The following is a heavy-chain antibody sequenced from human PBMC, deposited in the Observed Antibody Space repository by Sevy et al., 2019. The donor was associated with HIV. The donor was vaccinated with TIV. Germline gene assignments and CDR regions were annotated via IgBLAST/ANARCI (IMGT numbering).Heavy chain of an antibody. Sequence: ASVKVSCKASGYTFSDYWIYWIRQAPGQGFEWMGWINPVDNDKRCAQQFQGRVTMTTDTSINTVYMEVYRLTSDDTAVYYCARGGSGGNYWGQGTLVTVSS. CDR3: ARGGSGGNY. CDR2: INPVDNDK. J-gene: IGHJ4*02. V-gene: IGHV1-2*02. D-gene: IGHD3-10*01. CDR1: GYTFSDYW.